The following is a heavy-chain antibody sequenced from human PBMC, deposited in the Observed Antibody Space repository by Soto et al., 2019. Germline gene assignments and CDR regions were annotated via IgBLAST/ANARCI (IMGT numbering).Heavy chain of an antibody. CDR3: ATNYGQGWFDP. J-gene: IGHJ5*02. CDR1: GFTFGSHG. CDR2: ISYDETNE. Sequence: QVQLVESGGGLVQPGGSLRLTCVASGFTFGSHGMHWVRQAPGKGLEWVAVISYDETNEHYVDSVKGRFTISRDNSKNIFYLQMNSLRAEDTAVYYCATNYGQGWFDPWGPGSLVTVSS. D-gene: IGHD4-17*01. V-gene: IGHV3-30*03.